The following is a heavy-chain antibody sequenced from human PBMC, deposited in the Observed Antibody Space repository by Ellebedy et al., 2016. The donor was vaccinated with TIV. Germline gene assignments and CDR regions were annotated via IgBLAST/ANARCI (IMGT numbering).Heavy chain of an antibody. CDR2: INPNSGGT. CDR1: GYTFTGYY. CDR3: ARSTYSGSYYGY. V-gene: IGHV1-2*04. J-gene: IGHJ4*02. D-gene: IGHD1-26*01. Sequence: ASVKVSCKASGYTFTGYYVHWVRQAPGQGLEWMGWINPNSGGTNYAQKFQGWVTMTRDTSISTAYMELSRLRSDDTAVYYCARSTYSGSYYGYWGQGTLVTVSS.